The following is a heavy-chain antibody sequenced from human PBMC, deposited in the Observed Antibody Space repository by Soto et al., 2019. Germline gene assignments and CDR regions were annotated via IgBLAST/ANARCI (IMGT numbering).Heavy chain of an antibody. J-gene: IGHJ6*02. D-gene: IGHD3-16*01. CDR2: VIPLFDTA. Sequence: QVQVVQSGAEVKKPGSSVMVSCKVSGGIFTNNAISWVRQAPGQGLEWLGGVIPLFDTAYYAQIFRGRFRISADGATTTAYMELSGLTSADTAVYFCATGGHNDGYNFYHGMDVWGQGTTVTVS. V-gene: IGHV1-69*01. CDR1: GGIFTNNA. CDR3: ATGGHNDGYNFYHGMDV.